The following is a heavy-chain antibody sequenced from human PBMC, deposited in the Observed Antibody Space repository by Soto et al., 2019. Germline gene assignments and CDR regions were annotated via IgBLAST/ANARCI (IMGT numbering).Heavy chain of an antibody. D-gene: IGHD3-22*01. CDR2: IYYSGST. CDR1: GGSISSYY. CDR3: ARGKTYYYDSSGYYSSIYFDY. Sequence: SETLSLTCTVSGGSISSYYWSWIRQPPGKGLEWIGYIYYSGSTNYNPSLKSRVTISVDTSKNQFSLKLSSVTAADTAVYYCARGKTYYYDSSGYYSSIYFDYWGQGTLVTVSS. J-gene: IGHJ4*02. V-gene: IGHV4-59*01.